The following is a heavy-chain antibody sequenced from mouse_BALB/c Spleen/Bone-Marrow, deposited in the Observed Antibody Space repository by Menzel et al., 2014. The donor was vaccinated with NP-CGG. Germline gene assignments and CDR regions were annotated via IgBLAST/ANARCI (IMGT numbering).Heavy chain of an antibody. V-gene: IGHV4-1*02. CDR3: ARLGYYGWFAY. J-gene: IGHJ3*01. Sequence: EVKLMESGGGLVQPGGSLKLSCAASGFDFSSYWMSWVRQAPGKGLEWIGEINPDSNTINYTPSLKDKFIISRDNAKNTLYLQMSKVRSEDTALYHCARLGYYGWFAYWGQGTLVTVSA. CDR2: INPDSNTI. D-gene: IGHD2-3*01. CDR1: GFDFSSYW.